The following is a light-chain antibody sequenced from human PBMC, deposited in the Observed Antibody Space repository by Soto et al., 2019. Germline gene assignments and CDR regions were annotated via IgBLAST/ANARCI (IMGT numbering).Light chain of an antibody. CDR1: QSISSN. Sequence: EIVMTQSPATLSASPGERVTLSCRASQSISSNLAWYQQKPGQTPRLLIYGASTRATGFPGRFSGSGSGTEFTLTISSLQSEDFAVYYCQQYNNWPPWTFGQGTKVEIK. V-gene: IGKV3-15*01. J-gene: IGKJ1*01. CDR2: GAS. CDR3: QQYNNWPPWT.